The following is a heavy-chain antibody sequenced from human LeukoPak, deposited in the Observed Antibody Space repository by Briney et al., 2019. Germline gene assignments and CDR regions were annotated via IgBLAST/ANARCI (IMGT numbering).Heavy chain of an antibody. D-gene: IGHD2-21*01. CDR3: AKEGFALGLFDP. J-gene: IGHJ5*02. CDR2: ISGSGGST. V-gene: IGHV3-23*01. CDR1: GFTFSSYA. Sequence: PGGSLRLSCAASGFTFSSYAMSWVRQAPGKGLEWVSAISGSGGSTYYADSVKGRFTISRDNAKNSLYLQMNSLRAEDTAVYYCAKEGFALGLFDPWGQGTLVTVSS.